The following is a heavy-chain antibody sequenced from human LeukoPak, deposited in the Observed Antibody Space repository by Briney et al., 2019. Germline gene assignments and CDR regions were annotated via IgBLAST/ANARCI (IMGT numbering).Heavy chain of an antibody. J-gene: IGHJ1*01. V-gene: IGHV3-11*01. CDR1: GFTFSDYY. D-gene: IGHD6-13*01. Sequence: PGGSLRLSCAASGFTFSDYYMSWIRQAPGKGLEWVSYISSSGSTIYYADSVKGRFTISRDNAKNSLYLQMNSLRAEDTAVYYCARGASYSSSWYENFQHWGQGTLVTVSS. CDR2: ISSSGSTI. CDR3: ARGASYSSSWYENFQH.